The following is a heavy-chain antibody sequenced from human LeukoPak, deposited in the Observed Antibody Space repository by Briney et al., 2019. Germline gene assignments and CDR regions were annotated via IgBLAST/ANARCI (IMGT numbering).Heavy chain of an antibody. V-gene: IGHV4-39*07. CDR3: ARVQRVKFPLKYYFDY. CDR2: IYYSGTT. J-gene: IGHJ4*02. CDR1: GDSISSSSYY. Sequence: SETLSLTCTVSGDSISSSSYYWGWIRQPPGKGLEWIGTIYYSGTTYYNPSLRSRVTISVDTSRNQFSLKLTSVTAADTAVYYCARVQRVKFPLKYYFDYWGQGTLVTVSS. D-gene: IGHD3-10*01.